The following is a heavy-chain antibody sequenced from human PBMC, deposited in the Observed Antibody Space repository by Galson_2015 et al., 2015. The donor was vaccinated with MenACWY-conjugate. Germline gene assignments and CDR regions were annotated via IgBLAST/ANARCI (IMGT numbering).Heavy chain of an antibody. J-gene: IGHJ4*02. Sequence: LRLSCAASGFTFSNYWMHWVRQVPGKGLVWVSRITSDGRITDYADSVKGRFTISRDSAQNTLYLQMNSLRVDDTAVYYCATSEAGGSYRWGQGTLVTVSS. CDR2: ITSDGRIT. D-gene: IGHD1-26*01. CDR1: GFTFSNYW. V-gene: IGHV3-74*01. CDR3: ATSEAGGSYR.